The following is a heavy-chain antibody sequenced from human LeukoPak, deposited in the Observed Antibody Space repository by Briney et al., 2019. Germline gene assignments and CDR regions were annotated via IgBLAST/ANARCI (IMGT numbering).Heavy chain of an antibody. J-gene: IGHJ6*03. CDR1: GYTFTGYY. V-gene: IGHV1-24*01. Sequence: ASVKVSCKASGYTFTGYYMHWVRQAPGKGLEWMGGFDPEDGETIYAQKFQGRVTMTEDTSTDTAYMELSSLRSEDTAVYYCATSPMDVWGKGTTVTVSS. CDR2: FDPEDGET. CDR3: ATSPMDV.